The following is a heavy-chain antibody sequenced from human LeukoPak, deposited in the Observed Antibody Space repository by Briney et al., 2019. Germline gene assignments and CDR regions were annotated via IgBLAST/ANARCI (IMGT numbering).Heavy chain of an antibody. CDR3: ARVPTVGDYYFDY. CDR2: ISSSSSYT. CDR1: GSTFSDYY. D-gene: IGHD4-23*01. V-gene: IGHV3-11*06. J-gene: IGHJ4*02. Sequence: PGGSLRLSCAASGSTFSDYYMSWIRQAPGKGLEWVSYISSSSSYTNYADSVKGRFTISRDNAKNSLYLQMNSLRAEDTAVYYCARVPTVGDYYFDYWGQGTLVTVSS.